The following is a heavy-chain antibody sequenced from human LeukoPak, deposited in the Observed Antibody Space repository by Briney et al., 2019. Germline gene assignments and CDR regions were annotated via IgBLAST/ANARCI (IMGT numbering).Heavy chain of an antibody. V-gene: IGHV4-34*01. CDR3: ARLGEQQRKNWFDP. CDR2: INHRGST. D-gene: IGHD6-13*01. J-gene: IGHJ5*02. Sequence: PSETLSLTCAVYGGSFSGYYWSWIRQPPGKGLEWIGEINHRGSTNYNPSLKSRVTISVDTSKNQFSLKLSSVTAADTAVYYCARLGEQQRKNWFDPWGQGTLVTVSS. CDR1: GGSFSGYY.